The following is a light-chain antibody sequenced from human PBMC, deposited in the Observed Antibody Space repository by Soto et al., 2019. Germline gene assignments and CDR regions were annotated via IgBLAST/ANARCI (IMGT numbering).Light chain of an antibody. CDR1: QSVRSE. CDR2: GAS. V-gene: IGKV3-20*01. CDR3: QQYGSSPLT. Sequence: EIVLPQSPATLSVSPGERATLSCRASQSVRSELAWYQQKPGQAPRLLIYGASSRATGIPDRFSGSGSGTDFTLTISRLEPEDFAVYYCQQYGSSPLTFGGGTKVDI. J-gene: IGKJ4*01.